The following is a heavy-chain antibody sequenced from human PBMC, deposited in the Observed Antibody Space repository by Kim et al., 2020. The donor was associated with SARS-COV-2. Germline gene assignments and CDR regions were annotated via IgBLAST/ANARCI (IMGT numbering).Heavy chain of an antibody. CDR3: AKGARIAAAVDY. J-gene: IGHJ4*02. D-gene: IGHD6-13*01. Sequence: YYADSVKGRFTIYRDNSKNTLYLQMNSLRAEDTAVYYCAKGARIAAAVDYWGQGTLVNVSS. V-gene: IGHV3-23*01.